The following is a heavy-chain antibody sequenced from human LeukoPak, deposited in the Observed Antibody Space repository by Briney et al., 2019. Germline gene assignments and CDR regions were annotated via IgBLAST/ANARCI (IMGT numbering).Heavy chain of an antibody. CDR2: IYYSEST. V-gene: IGHV4-39*01. CDR3: ARLLTIFGVVDY. J-gene: IGHJ4*02. CDR1: GGSISSSTYY. D-gene: IGHD3-3*01. Sequence: KTSETLSLTCIASGGSISSSTYYWGWIRQPPGKGLEWIGSIYYSESTYYNPSLKSRVTISADMTKNQFSLKLTSVTAADTALYYCARLLTIFGVVDYWGQGTLVTVSS.